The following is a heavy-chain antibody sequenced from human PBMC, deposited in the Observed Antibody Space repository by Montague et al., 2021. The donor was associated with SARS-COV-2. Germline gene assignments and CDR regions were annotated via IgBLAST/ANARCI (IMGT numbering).Heavy chain of an antibody. D-gene: IGHD3-16*02. Sequence: SLRLSCAASGFTFSNHDMNWVRQAPGKGPEWISYISTSAYTTSYAGSVKGRFTISRDNGKNLLYLQMNSLRVEDTAVYYCTRDYRSIVGDGLDIWGQGTKVTVSS. V-gene: IGHV3-48*03. CDR1: GFTFSNHD. CDR3: TRDYRSIVGDGLDI. J-gene: IGHJ3*02. CDR2: ISTSAYTT.